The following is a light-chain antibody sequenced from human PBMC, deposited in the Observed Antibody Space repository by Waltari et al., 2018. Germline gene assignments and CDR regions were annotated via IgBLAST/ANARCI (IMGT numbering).Light chain of an antibody. CDR1: ALSKQY. V-gene: IGLV3-25*03. CDR2: KDS. CDR3: QSADSSGSVV. Sequence: SFELPQPPSLSVSPGQTARITCSGDALSKQYAHWHQQRPGLAPVLVIYKDSERPSGIPERFSGSSSGTTVTLTISGVQAEDEADYYCQSADSSGSVVFGGGTKLTVL. J-gene: IGLJ2*01.